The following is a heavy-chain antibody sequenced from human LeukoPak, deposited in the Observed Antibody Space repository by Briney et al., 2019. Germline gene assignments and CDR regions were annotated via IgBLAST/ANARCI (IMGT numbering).Heavy chain of an antibody. CDR1: GYTFTSYG. CDR2: ISAYNGNT. J-gene: IGHJ5*02. Sequence: ASVTVSYKPSGYTFTSYGISWLRQAPGQGLEWMGWISAYNGNTNYAQKLQGRVTMTTDTSTSTAYMELRSLRSDDTAGVYFSGAPPAVRAGNWCEPWGQGTLVTVSS. V-gene: IGHV1-18*01. D-gene: IGHD1-26*01. CDR3: SGAPPAVRAGNWCEP.